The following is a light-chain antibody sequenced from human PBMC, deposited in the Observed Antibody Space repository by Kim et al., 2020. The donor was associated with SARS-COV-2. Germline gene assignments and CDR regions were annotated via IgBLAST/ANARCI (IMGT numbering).Light chain of an antibody. CDR1: QSVDNL. V-gene: IGKV1-5*03. CDR2: KVT. CDR3: QQYTSFSST. J-gene: IGKJ2*01. Sequence: DIQMTQCPSTLSASVGDRVTITCRASQSVDNLLAWYQQKPGKGPKLLIYKVTILESGVPSRFSGSGSGTEFTLTITNLQPDDFATYYCQQYTSFSSTFGQGTKLVI.